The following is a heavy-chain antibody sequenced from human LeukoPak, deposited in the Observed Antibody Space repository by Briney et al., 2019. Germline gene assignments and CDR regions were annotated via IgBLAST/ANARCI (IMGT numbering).Heavy chain of an antibody. CDR3: TTDDPIAMIVVAPMGY. Sequence: PGGSLRLSCAASGFTFSNAWMTWVRQAPGKGLEWVGRIKSKTDGGTTDYAAPVKGRFTISRDDSKNTLYLQMNSLKTEDTAVYYCTTDDPIAMIVVAPMGYWGQGTLVTVSS. CDR1: GFTFSNAW. CDR2: IKSKTDGGTT. D-gene: IGHD3-22*01. V-gene: IGHV3-15*01. J-gene: IGHJ4*02.